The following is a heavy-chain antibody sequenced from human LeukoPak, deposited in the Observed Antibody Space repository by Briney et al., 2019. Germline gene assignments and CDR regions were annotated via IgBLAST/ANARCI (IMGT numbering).Heavy chain of an antibody. V-gene: IGHV1-8*01. Sequence: ASVKVSCKASGYSFTSYHINWVRQATGQGLEWMGWINPNSGYTDYAQSFQGRVTMTRNASKSTAYMELSSLRPEDAAVYYCARLAGKDYISGPGFDSWGQGTLVTVSS. CDR2: INPNSGYT. D-gene: IGHD4-11*01. J-gene: IGHJ4*02. CDR3: ARLAGKDYISGPGFDS. CDR1: GYSFTSYH.